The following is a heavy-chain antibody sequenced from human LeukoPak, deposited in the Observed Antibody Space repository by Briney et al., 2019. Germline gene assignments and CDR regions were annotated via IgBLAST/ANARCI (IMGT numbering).Heavy chain of an antibody. CDR3: TYGDYPLTY. J-gene: IGHJ4*02. Sequence: GGSLRLSCAASGLTVTNNYWHWVRQPPGKGPEWISILYSDGDTKYADSVKGRFTFSRDSSRNTLYLQMNGLRAEDTAVYYCTYGDYPLTYWGQGTLVSVSS. CDR1: GLTVTNNY. V-gene: IGHV3-66*01. D-gene: IGHD4-17*01. CDR2: LYSDGDT.